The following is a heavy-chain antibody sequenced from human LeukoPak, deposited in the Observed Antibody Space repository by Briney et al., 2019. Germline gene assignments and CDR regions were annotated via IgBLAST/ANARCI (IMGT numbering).Heavy chain of an antibody. CDR1: GFTFSNYD. J-gene: IGHJ5*02. Sequence: GGSLRLSCSASGFTFSNYDMHWVRQTTKGGLQLVSAIGTLADTFYPSSLKGRFTISRENAKKSIYLQMNSLTADDTAVYYCVRGCMFCNWKTSFDPWGQGTLVTVSS. V-gene: IGHV3-13*01. CDR3: VRGCMFCNWKTSFDP. D-gene: IGHD2-8*01. CDR2: IGTLADT.